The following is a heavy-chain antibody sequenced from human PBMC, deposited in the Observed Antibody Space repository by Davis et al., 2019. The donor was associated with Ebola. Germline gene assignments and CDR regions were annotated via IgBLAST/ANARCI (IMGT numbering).Heavy chain of an antibody. CDR2: INHSGST. D-gene: IGHD7-27*01. CDR1: GGSFSGYY. Sequence: MPSETLSLTCAVYGGSFSGYYWSWIRQPPGKGLEWIGEINHSGSTNYNPSIKSRVTISVDTSKNQFSLKLSSVTAADTAVYYCARMLTGKSDYWGQGTLVTVSS. CDR3: ARMLTGKSDY. J-gene: IGHJ4*02. V-gene: IGHV4-34*01.